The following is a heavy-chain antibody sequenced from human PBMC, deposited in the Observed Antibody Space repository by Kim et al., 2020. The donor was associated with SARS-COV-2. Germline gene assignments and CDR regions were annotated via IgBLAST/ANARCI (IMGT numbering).Heavy chain of an antibody. Sequence: GGSLRLSCVASGFTFSSYAMSWVRQAPGKGLEWVSAISGSGGRTYYADSVKGRFTISRDNSKNTLYLQMNSLRAEDTAVYYCAKDGDGGSGYYCFRGYFDLWGRGTRVTVSS. V-gene: IGHV3-23*01. CDR3: AKDGDGGSGYYCFRGYFDL. J-gene: IGHJ2*01. D-gene: IGHD3-22*01. CDR1: GFTFSSYA. CDR2: ISGSGGRT.